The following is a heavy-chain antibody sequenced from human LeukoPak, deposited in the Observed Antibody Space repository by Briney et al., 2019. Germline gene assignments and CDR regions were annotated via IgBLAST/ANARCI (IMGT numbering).Heavy chain of an antibody. CDR1: GFTSSDAW. CDR3: AKYNYYDSSGYIYGMDV. V-gene: IGHV3-23*01. CDR2: ISASGSTT. D-gene: IGHD3-22*01. J-gene: IGHJ6*02. Sequence: GGSLRLSCAVSGFTSSDAWMNWVRQAPGKGLEWVSVISASGSTTYYADSVKGRFTISRDNSKNTLYLQMNSLRAEDTAVYYCAKYNYYDSSGYIYGMDVWGQGTTVTVSS.